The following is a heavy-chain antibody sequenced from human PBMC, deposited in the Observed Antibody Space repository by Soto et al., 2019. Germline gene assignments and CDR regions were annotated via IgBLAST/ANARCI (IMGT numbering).Heavy chain of an antibody. CDR2: INHSGST. D-gene: IGHD5-12*01. Sequence: SETLSLTCAVYGGSFSGYYWSWIRQPPGKGLEWIGEINHSGSTNYNPSLKSRVTISVDTSKNQFSLKLSSVTAADTAVYYCMGEGYSTDTDYWGQGTLVTVSS. CDR1: GGSFSGYY. CDR3: MGEGYSTDTDY. J-gene: IGHJ4*02. V-gene: IGHV4-34*01.